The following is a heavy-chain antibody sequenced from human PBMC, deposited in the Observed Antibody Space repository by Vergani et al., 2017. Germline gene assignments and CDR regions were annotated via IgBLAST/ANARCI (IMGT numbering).Heavy chain of an antibody. CDR3: ARYHCTNGVCSFDY. CDR1: GGSFSGYY. V-gene: IGHV4-34*01. J-gene: IGHJ4*02. D-gene: IGHD2-8*01. CDR2: IYHSGST. Sequence: QVQLQQWGAGLLKPSETLSLTCAVYGGSFSGYYWSWIRQPPGKGLEWIGEIYHSGSTNYNPSLKSRVTISVDKSKNQFSLKLSSVTAADTAVYYCARYHCTNGVCSFDYWGQGTLVTVSS.